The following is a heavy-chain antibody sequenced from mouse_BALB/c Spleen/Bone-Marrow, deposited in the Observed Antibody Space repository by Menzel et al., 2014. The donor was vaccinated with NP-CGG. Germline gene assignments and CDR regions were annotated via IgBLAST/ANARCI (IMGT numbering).Heavy chain of an antibody. V-gene: IGHV7-3*02. D-gene: IGHD2-4*01. CDR3: ARDINYDIYWYFDV. CDR2: IRNKAKGYTS. J-gene: IGHJ1*01. Sequence: EVKLMESGGGLVQPGGSLRLSCATSGFTLTDYYMSWVRQPPGKALEWLGFIRNKAKGYTSEYSASVKGRFTISRDNSQSILYLQMNTLRAEDGATYYCARDINYDIYWYFDVWGAGTTVTVSS. CDR1: GFTLTDYY.